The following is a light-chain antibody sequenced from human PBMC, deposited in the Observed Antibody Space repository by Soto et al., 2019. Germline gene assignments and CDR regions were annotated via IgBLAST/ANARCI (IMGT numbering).Light chain of an antibody. Sequence: QSVLTQPASVSVSPGQSITISCTGTSSDVGGYIYVSWYQQHPGKAPKLMIYQGNNRPSGVSNRFSGSKSGNTASLTISALQAEDKADYYCSSYTSGSTPLVFGTGTKVTVL. CDR1: SSDVGGYIY. CDR3: SSYTSGSTPLV. V-gene: IGLV2-14*01. CDR2: QGN. J-gene: IGLJ1*01.